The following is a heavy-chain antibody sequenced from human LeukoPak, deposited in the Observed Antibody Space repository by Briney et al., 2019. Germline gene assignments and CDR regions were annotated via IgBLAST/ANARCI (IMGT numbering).Heavy chain of an antibody. CDR1: GYTFTNFH. Sequence: ASVKVSCKASGYTFTNFHITWVRQAPGEGLEWMGWSSLANGNTNYAQKLQGRVTMTIDKSTTTAYMELRSLRSDDTATYYCTTGEAGFSRYEYWGQGTVVTVSS. J-gene: IGHJ4*02. D-gene: IGHD6-19*01. CDR2: SSLANGNT. CDR3: TTGEAGFSRYEY. V-gene: IGHV1-18*01.